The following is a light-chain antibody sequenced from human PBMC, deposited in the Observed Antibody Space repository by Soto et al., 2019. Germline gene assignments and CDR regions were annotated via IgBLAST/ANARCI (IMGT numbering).Light chain of an antibody. CDR1: QGISSY. CDR2: VAS. Sequence: DIKLTQSPSFLSASVGDRVTITCRASQGISSYLAWYQQKPGKAPKLLIYVASTLQSGVPSRFSGSGSGTEFTLTISSLQPEDFATYYCQQLNTYPETFGQGTKVEIK. J-gene: IGKJ1*01. CDR3: QQLNTYPET. V-gene: IGKV1-9*01.